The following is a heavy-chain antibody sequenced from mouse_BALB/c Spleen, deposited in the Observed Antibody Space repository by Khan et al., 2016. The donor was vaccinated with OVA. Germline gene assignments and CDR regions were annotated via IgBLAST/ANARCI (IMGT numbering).Heavy chain of an antibody. J-gene: IGHJ2*01. D-gene: IGHD1-1*01. CDR3: ARKDGSDFDY. Sequence: EVQLQQSGPELVKPGASVKISCKASGYSFTGYFMNWVMRSHGKSLEWIGRINPHIGETFYNQKFKDKATLTVDESSRTAPMALRSLASEDSAVFSCARKDGSDFDYWGQGTTLTVSS. CDR2: INPHIGET. V-gene: IGHV1-20*02. CDR1: GYSFTGYF.